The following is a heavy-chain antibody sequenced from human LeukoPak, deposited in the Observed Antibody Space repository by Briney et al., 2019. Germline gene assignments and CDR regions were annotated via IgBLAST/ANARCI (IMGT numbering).Heavy chain of an antibody. CDR1: GDSVSSNSAA. Sequence: SQTLSLTCALSGDSVSSNSAAWHWLRQSPSRGLEWLGSTYYRSKWYNDYAVSVKSQITIKPDTSKNQFSLQLNSVTPEYTAVYYCARRGPAGSSSSGMDVWGQGTTVTVSS. V-gene: IGHV6-1*01. D-gene: IGHD6-6*01. J-gene: IGHJ6*02. CDR3: ARRGPAGSSSSGMDV. CDR2: TYYRSKWYN.